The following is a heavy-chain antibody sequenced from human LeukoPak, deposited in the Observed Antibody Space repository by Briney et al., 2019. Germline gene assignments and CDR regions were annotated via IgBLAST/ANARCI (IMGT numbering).Heavy chain of an antibody. CDR2: ISSSSSYI. Sequence: GGSLRLSCAASGFTFSSYSMNWFRQAPGKGLEWVSSISSSSSYIYYADSVKGRFTISRDNAKNSLYLQMNSLRAEDTAVYHCARAEYYYGDDAFDIWGQGTMVTVSS. J-gene: IGHJ3*02. D-gene: IGHD3-10*01. CDR3: ARAEYYYGDDAFDI. CDR1: GFTFSSYS. V-gene: IGHV3-21*01.